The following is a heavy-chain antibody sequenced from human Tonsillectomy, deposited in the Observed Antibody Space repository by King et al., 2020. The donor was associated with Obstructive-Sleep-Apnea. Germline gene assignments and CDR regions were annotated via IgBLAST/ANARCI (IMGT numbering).Heavy chain of an antibody. CDR1: GYTFTGYY. D-gene: IGHD6-6*01. V-gene: IGHV1-2*02. J-gene: IGHJ1*01. CDR3: ARDRDQYSSSTFQH. CDR2: ISPNSGGT. Sequence: IQLVQSGAEVKKPGASVKVSCKASGYTFTGYYMHWVRQAPGQGLEWMGWISPNSGGTNYTQEFQGRVTMTRDTSISTAYMELSSLRSDDTAVYFCARDRDQYSSSTFQHWGQGTLVTVSS.